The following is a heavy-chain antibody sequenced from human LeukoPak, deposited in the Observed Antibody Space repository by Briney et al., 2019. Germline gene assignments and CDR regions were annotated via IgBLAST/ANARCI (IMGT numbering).Heavy chain of an antibody. CDR3: ARDRRIQLYDLGY. J-gene: IGHJ4*02. Sequence: ASLRLSCAASGFTFSSYAMSWVRQAPGKGLEWVSAISGSGGSTYYADSVKGRFTISRDNSKNTLYLQMNSLRSEDTAVYYCARDRRIQLYDLGYWGQGTLVTVSS. D-gene: IGHD5-18*01. V-gene: IGHV3-23*01. CDR1: GFTFSSYA. CDR2: ISGSGGST.